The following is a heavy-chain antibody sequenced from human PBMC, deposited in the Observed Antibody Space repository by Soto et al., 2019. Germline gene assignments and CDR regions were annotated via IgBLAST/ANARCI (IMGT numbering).Heavy chain of an antibody. CDR3: ARGREVVGLAPGPRVYYGMAR. D-gene: IGHD1-26*01. CDR2: MNPKSGNT. Sequence: ASVQLPCQSTCYTLGSAYINFVGEPAAQGLYCMGWMNPKSGNTGYAQKFQGRVTMTSSTSTSTAYMELSGLKSEDTATYYCARGREVVGLAPGPRVYYGMARWGKGTSVPVS. CDR1: CYTLGSAY. J-gene: IGHJ6*04. V-gene: IGHV1-8*01.